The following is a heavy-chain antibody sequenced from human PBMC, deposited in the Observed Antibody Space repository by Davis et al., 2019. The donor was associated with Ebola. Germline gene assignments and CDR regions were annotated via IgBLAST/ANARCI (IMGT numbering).Heavy chain of an antibody. CDR2: IYYSGST. J-gene: IGHJ3*02. CDR1: GGSISSYY. Sequence: SETLSLTCTVSGGSISSYYWSWIRQPPGKGLEWIGYIYYSGSTNYNPSLKSRVTISVDTSKNQFSLKLSSVTAADTAVYYCARGIMITFGGVIVEGDAFDIWGQGTMVTVSS. D-gene: IGHD3-16*02. V-gene: IGHV4-59*08. CDR3: ARGIMITFGGVIVEGDAFDI.